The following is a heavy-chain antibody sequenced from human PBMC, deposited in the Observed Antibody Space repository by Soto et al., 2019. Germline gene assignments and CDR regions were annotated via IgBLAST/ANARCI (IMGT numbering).Heavy chain of an antibody. Sequence: GGSLRLSCAASGFTFSSYAMHWVRQAPGKGLEWVAVISYDGSNKYYADSVKGRFTISRDNSKNMLYLQMNSLRAEDTAVYYCRGGTNYFDYWGQGTLVTVSS. CDR1: GFTFSSYA. V-gene: IGHV3-30-3*01. D-gene: IGHD3-16*01. CDR2: ISYDGSNK. J-gene: IGHJ4*02. CDR3: RGGTNYFDY.